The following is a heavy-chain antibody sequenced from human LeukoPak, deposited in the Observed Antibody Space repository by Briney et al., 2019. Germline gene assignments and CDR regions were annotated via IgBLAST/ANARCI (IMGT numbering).Heavy chain of an antibody. Sequence: GESLKISCQGSGSNFPTYWIAWVRQLPGKGLEWMGIIYPADSDISYSPSFQGQVTISADKSISTAYLQWSTLKASDTAMYYCARAYGRDFDYWGQGSLVAVSS. CDR1: GSNFPTYW. V-gene: IGHV5-51*01. CDR2: IYPADSDI. J-gene: IGHJ4*02. CDR3: ARAYGRDFDY. D-gene: IGHD3-10*01.